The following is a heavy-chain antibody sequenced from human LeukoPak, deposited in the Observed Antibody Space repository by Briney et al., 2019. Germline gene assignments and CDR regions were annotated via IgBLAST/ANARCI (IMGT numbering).Heavy chain of an antibody. CDR2: ISYDGSNK. J-gene: IGHJ4*02. V-gene: IGHV3-30*04. CDR3: ARALDYYDSSGYPLWY. CDR1: GFTFSSYA. Sequence: GGSLRLSCAASGFTFSSYAMHWVRQAPGKGLEWVAVISYDGSNKYYADSVKGRFTISRDNSRNTLYLQMNSLRAEDTAVYYCARALDYYDSSGYPLWYWGQGTLVTASS. D-gene: IGHD3-22*01.